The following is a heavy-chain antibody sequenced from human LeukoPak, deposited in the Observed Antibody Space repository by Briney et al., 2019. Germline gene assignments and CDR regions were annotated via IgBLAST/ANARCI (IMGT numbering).Heavy chain of an antibody. CDR1: GFTFSDYY. CDR2: ISSSGSTI. V-gene: IGHV3-11*04. D-gene: IGHD5-18*01. CDR3: ARDLGYNYNPFDY. Sequence: GGSLRLSCAASGFTFSDYYMSWIRQAPGKGLEWVSYISSSGSTIYYAESVKGRFSISRDNAMNSLFLQMNSLRAEDTAVYYCARDLGYNYNPFDYWGQGTLVTVSS. J-gene: IGHJ4*02.